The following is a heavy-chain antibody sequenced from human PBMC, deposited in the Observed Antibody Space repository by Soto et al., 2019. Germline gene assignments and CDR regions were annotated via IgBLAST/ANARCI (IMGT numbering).Heavy chain of an antibody. D-gene: IGHD4-17*01. CDR3: ARPFDYGDYAN. CDR1: GGSISSSSYY. CDR2: IYYSGST. J-gene: IGHJ4*02. Sequence: ETLSLTCTVSGGSISSSSYYWGWIRQPPGKGLEWIGSIYYSGSTYYNPSLKSRVTISVDTSKNQFSLKLSSVTAADTAVYYCARPFDYGDYANWGQGTLVTVSS. V-gene: IGHV4-39*01.